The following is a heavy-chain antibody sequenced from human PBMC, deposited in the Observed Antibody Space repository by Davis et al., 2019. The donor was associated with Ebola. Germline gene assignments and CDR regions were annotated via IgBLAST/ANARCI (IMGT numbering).Heavy chain of an antibody. V-gene: IGHV6-1*01. D-gene: IGHD3-10*01. CDR1: GDSVSRNSVT. J-gene: IGHJ2*01. CDR2: TYYRSKLHN. CDR3: ARYGRGVDGWYFGL. Sequence: SQTLSLTCAISGDSVSRNSVTWNWIRQSPSRGLEWLGRTYYRSKLHNDYPLSVRSRITINPDTSKNEFSLGLHSVPPEDTAMYYCARYGRGVDGWYFGLWGRGTLVTVYS.